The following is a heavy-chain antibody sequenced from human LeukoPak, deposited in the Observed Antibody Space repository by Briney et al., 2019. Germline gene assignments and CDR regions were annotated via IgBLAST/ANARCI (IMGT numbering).Heavy chain of an antibody. CDR2: MNPNSGNT. CDR1: GYTFTSYD. Sequence: ASVKVSCKASGYTFTSYDIKWVRQATGQGLEWMGWMNPNSGNTGYAQKFQGRVTMTRNTSISTAYMELSSLRSEDTAVYYCARESMSYSSGWYPSYYYYYYGMDVWGQGTTVTVSS. CDR3: ARESMSYSSGWYPSYYYYYYGMDV. D-gene: IGHD6-19*01. V-gene: IGHV1-8*01. J-gene: IGHJ6*02.